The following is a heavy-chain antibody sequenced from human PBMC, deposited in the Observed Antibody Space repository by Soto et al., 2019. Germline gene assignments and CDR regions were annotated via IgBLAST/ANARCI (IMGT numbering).Heavy chain of an antibody. D-gene: IGHD4-17*01. CDR3: ARSLTTLTTLLDY. Sequence: ASVKVSCKASGYTLTDNYMHWLRQPPGQGLEWMGWINPNGGTNYAQKFQGRVTMTRDTSISTAYMELSRLRSDDTAVYYCARSLTTLTTLLDYWGQGTLVTVSS. V-gene: IGHV1-2*02. CDR1: GYTLTDNY. CDR2: INPNGGT. J-gene: IGHJ4*02.